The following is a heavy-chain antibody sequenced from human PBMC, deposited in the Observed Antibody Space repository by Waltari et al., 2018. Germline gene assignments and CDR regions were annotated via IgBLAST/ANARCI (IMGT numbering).Heavy chain of an antibody. V-gene: IGHV3-7*01. CDR2: IKTDGSET. J-gene: IGHJ4*02. D-gene: IGHD6-13*01. Sequence: EVQVVESGGGLVQPGGSLRLPCAASGFPFSRSWMTWVRAAPGKGLEWVANIKTDGSETYYVDSVKGRFTISRDNTKNSLYLQMSSLRAEDTAVYYCAIGGVETSWYWRYWGQGTLVTVSS. CDR3: AIGGVETSWYWRY. CDR1: GFPFSRSW.